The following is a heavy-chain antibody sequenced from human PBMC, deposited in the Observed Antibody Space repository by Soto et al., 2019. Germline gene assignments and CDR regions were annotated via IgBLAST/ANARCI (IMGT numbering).Heavy chain of an antibody. CDR1: GFTFSSYA. CDR2: ISGSGGST. D-gene: IGHD3-10*01. Sequence: QPGGSLRLSCAASGFTFSSYAMSWVRQAPGKGLEWVSAISGSGGSTYYADSVKGRFTISRDNSKNTLYLQMNSLRAEDTAVYYCAKWGLDYYGSGSPGHYWGQGTLVTAPQ. CDR3: AKWGLDYYGSGSPGHY. J-gene: IGHJ4*02. V-gene: IGHV3-23*01.